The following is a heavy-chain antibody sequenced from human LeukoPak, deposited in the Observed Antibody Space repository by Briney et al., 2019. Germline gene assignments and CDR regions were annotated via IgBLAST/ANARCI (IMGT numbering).Heavy chain of an antibody. V-gene: IGHV4-59*01. J-gene: IGHJ5*02. CDR2: IYYSGST. CDR3: AKSMGWCYELDP. CDR1: GVSMSGYY. D-gene: IGHD4/OR15-4a*01. Sequence: SETLSLTCTLSGVSMSGYYLSWIRQPPRKGLEWVGYIYYSGSTNSNHSLKSPVTISIDTSKNQFALNLSSVSDPDTAVYSCAKSMGWCYELDPWGRGTLVTVYS.